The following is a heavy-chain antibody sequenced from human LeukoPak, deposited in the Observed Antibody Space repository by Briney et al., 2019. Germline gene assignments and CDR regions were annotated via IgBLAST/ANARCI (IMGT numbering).Heavy chain of an antibody. Sequence: GGSLRLSCAASGFTFSSYAMHWVRQAPGKGLEYVSAISSNGGSTYYANSVKGRFTISRDNSKNTLYLQMGSLRAEDMAVYYCASGRLRYSGSFDPWGQGTLVTVSS. CDR2: ISSNGGST. CDR1: GFTFSSYA. V-gene: IGHV3-64*01. D-gene: IGHD3-9*01. J-gene: IGHJ5*02. CDR3: ASGRLRYSGSFDP.